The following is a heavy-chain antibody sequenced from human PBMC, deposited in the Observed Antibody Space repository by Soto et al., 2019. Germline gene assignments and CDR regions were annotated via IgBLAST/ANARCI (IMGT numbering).Heavy chain of an antibody. CDR1: GYTFTNYG. D-gene: IGHD3-9*01. J-gene: IGHJ5*02. V-gene: IGHV1-18*01. CDR3: ARGGYFDWLPQSVFHTDRPYSTQNCFDP. CDR2: TSAYNGNI. Sequence: ASVKVSCKASGYTFTNYGISWVRQAPGQGLEWMGWTSAYNGNIKYAQKLQGRVTMTTDTSTSTAYMELRSLRSDDTAVYYCARGGYFDWLPQSVFHTDRPYSTQNCFDPRALG.